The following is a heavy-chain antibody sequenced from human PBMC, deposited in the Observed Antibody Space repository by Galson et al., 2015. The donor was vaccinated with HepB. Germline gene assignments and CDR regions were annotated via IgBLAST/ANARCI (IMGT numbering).Heavy chain of an antibody. CDR3: AKDLIWQAVAGSIDY. Sequence: SLRLSCAASGFTVSIYSMNWVRQAPGKGLEWVAVIWYDGSNKYYADSVKGRFTISRDNSKNTLYLQMNSLRAEDTAVYYCAKDLIWQAVAGSIDYWGQGTLVTVSS. V-gene: IGHV3-30*18. CDR2: IWYDGSNK. CDR1: GFTVSIYS. D-gene: IGHD6-19*01. J-gene: IGHJ4*02.